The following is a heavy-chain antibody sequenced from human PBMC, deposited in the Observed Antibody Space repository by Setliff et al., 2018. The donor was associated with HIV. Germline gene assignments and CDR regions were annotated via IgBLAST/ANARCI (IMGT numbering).Heavy chain of an antibody. CDR2: IKQDGSDQ. D-gene: IGHD1-1*01. V-gene: IGHV3-7*01. CDR1: GFTFSSYW. J-gene: IGHJ6*04. CDR3: ANDEVGFPRLTFIKVIVRM. Sequence: GSLRLSCAASGFTFSSYWMSWVRQAPGKGLEWVANIKQDGSDQYDVDSVKGRFTISRDNAKDTLYLQMDSLTVEDTAVYYCANDEVGFPRLTFIKVIVRMWGEGTTVAVSS.